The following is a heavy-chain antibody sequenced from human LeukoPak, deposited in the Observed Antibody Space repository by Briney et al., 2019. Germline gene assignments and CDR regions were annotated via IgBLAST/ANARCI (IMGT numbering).Heavy chain of an antibody. D-gene: IGHD6-13*01. Sequence: SETLSLTCTFSGGSISTSYWSWIRQPPGKGLEWIGYIYYSGSTNYNPSLKSRVTISVDTAKNQLSLKLSSVTAADTAVYYCARRAGYTSSWYEYWGQGTLVTVSS. V-gene: IGHV4-59*01. CDR3: ARRAGYTSSWYEY. CDR2: IYYSGST. J-gene: IGHJ4*02. CDR1: GGSISTSY.